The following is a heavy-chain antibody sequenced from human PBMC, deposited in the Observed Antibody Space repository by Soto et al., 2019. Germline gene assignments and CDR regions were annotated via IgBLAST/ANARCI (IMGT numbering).Heavy chain of an antibody. J-gene: IGHJ4*02. Sequence: ASVKVSCKASGYTFTGYYMHWVRQAPGQGLEWMGWINPNSGGTNYAQKFQGRVTMTRDTSISTAYMELSRLRSDDTAVYYCASSRRYYDSSGYSPHFDYWGQGTLVTAPQ. V-gene: IGHV1-2*02. D-gene: IGHD3-22*01. CDR2: INPNSGGT. CDR3: ASSRRYYDSSGYSPHFDY. CDR1: GYTFTGYY.